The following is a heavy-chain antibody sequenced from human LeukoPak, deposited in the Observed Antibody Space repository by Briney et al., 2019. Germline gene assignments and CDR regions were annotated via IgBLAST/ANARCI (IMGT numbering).Heavy chain of an antibody. CDR1: GFTFSSYA. J-gene: IGHJ4*02. CDR3: ARDTGDFWSGPTFDY. D-gene: IGHD3-3*01. Sequence: PGGSLRLSCAASGFTFSSYAMHWVRQAPGKGPEYVSAISSNGGSTYYANSVKGRFTISRDNSKNTLYLQMGSLRAEDMAVYYCARDTGDFWSGPTFDYWGQGTLVTVSS. V-gene: IGHV3-64*01. CDR2: ISSNGGST.